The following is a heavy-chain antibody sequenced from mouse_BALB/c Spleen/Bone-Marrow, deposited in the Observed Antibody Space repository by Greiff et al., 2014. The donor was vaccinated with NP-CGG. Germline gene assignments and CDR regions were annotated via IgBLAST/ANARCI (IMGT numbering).Heavy chain of an antibody. J-gene: IGHJ2*01. CDR1: GYTFTTYD. Sequence: VQLQESGPELVKPGALVKISCKASGYTFTTYDINWVKQRPGQGLEWIGWISPGDGNTNYNEKFKGKATLTADKSSSTAYMQLSSLTSENSAVYFCARGGDYHYFDYWGQGTTLTVSS. CDR3: ARGGDYHYFDY. D-gene: IGHD2-4*01. V-gene: IGHV1S56*01. CDR2: ISPGDGNT.